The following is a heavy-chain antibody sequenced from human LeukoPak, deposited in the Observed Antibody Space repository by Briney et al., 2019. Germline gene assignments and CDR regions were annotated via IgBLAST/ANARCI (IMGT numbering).Heavy chain of an antibody. V-gene: IGHV3-74*01. Sequence: GGSLRLSCAASGFTFSSYWMHWVRHAPGKGRVWVSRINTDGSSTTYADSVKGRFVISRDNAKNTLYLQMNSLRADDTAVYYCAKGLMGATPYYFDYWGQGTLVTVSS. CDR2: INTDGSST. CDR3: AKGLMGATPYYFDY. CDR1: GFTFSSYW. D-gene: IGHD1-26*01. J-gene: IGHJ4*02.